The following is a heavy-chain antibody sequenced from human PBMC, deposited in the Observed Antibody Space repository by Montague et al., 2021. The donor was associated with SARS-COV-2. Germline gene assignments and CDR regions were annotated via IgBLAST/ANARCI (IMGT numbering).Heavy chain of an antibody. D-gene: IGHD3-22*01. V-gene: IGHV4-39*01. J-gene: IGHJ4*02. CDR2: IYYSGST. CDR3: ARQSPVTMIVVVISGGLDY. CDR1: GGSISSSSYY. Sequence: SETLSLTCTVSGGSISSSSYYWGWIRQPPGKGLEWIGSIYYSGSTYHNPSLKSRVTISVDTSKNQFSLKLSSVTAADTAVYYCARQSPVTMIVVVISGGLDYWGQGTLVTVSS.